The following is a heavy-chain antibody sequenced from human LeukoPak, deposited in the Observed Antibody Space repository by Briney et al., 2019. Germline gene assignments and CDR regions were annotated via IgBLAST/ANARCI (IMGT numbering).Heavy chain of an antibody. CDR3: ATGSGTYSPDY. Sequence: ASVKVSCKASGYTFTGQYLHWVRQAPGQGLEWMGWITPNSGGTNYAQKFQGRVTMTRDTSISTAYMELSSLRSDDTAIYNCATGSGTYSPDYWGQGTLVTVSS. CDR1: GYTFTGQY. D-gene: IGHD3-10*01. V-gene: IGHV1-2*02. CDR2: ITPNSGGT. J-gene: IGHJ4*02.